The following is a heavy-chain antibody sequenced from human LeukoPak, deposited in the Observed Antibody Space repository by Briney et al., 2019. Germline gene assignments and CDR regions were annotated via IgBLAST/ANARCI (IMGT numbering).Heavy chain of an antibody. D-gene: IGHD4-17*01. CDR3: ARGPPTTMTNRYFGLFDP. CDR2: INPNSGGT. V-gene: IGHV1-2*02. Sequence: ASVKVSCKASGYTFTGYYMHWVRQAPGQGLEWMGWINPNSGGTNYAQKFQGRVTMTRDTSTSTVYMELNSLKSEDTAVYYCARGPPTTMTNRYFGLFDPWGQGTSVTVSS. J-gene: IGHJ5*02. CDR1: GYTFTGYY.